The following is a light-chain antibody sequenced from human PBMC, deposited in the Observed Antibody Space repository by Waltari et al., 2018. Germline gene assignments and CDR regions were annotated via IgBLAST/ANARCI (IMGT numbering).Light chain of an antibody. Sequence: QSVLTPPPPASETPGQRCTISCSGSSSNTGHNYVYWYQQFPGTAPKLLIYRNNQRPSGVPDRFSGSKSGTSASLAISGLRSEDESDYYCAAWDDSLRGPVFGGGTKVTVL. CDR1: SSNTGHNY. CDR3: AAWDDSLRGPV. CDR2: RNN. J-gene: IGLJ3*02. V-gene: IGLV1-47*01.